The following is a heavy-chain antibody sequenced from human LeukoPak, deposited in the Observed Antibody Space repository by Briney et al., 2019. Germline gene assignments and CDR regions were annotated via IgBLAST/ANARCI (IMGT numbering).Heavy chain of an antibody. CDR3: AKALSSSFYYFDL. D-gene: IGHD3-16*02. CDR2: IGSSNTYI. J-gene: IGHJ2*01. V-gene: IGHV3-21*04. Sequence: GGSLRLSCAASGFTFSSYSMNWVRQAPGKGLEWVSSIGSSNTYIYYADSVKGRFTVSRDNAKNSLYLQMNSLRAEDTAVYYCAKALSSSFYYFDLGGRGTLVTVSS. CDR1: GFTFSSYS.